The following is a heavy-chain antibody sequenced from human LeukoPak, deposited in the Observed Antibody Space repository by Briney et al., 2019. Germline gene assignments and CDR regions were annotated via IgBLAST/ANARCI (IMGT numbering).Heavy chain of an antibody. V-gene: IGHV1-69*13. CDR1: GGTFSSYA. J-gene: IGHJ4*02. D-gene: IGHD5-18*01. Sequence: ASVKVSCKASGGTFSSYAISWVRQAPGQGLEWMGGIIPIFGTANYAQKFQGRVTITADESTSTAYMELSSLRSEDTAVYYCARGGYSYGYVDYWGQGTLVTVSS. CDR2: IIPIFGTA. CDR3: ARGGYSYGYVDY.